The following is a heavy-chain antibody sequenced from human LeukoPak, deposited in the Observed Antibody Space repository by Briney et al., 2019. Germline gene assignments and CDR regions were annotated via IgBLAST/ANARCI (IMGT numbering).Heavy chain of an antibody. D-gene: IGHD3-3*01. Sequence: PSETLSLTCTVSGGSISSYYWSWIRQPPGKGLEWIGYIYYSGSTNYNPSLKSRVTISVDTSKNQFSLKLSSVTAADTAVYYCARGGRLEDFWSGYRFDYWGQGTLVTVSS. CDR1: GGSISSYY. V-gene: IGHV4-59*01. CDR2: IYYSGST. CDR3: ARGGRLEDFWSGYRFDY. J-gene: IGHJ4*02.